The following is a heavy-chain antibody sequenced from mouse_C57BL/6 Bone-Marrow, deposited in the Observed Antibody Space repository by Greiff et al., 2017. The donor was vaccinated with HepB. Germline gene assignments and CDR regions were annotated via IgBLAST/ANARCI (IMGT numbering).Heavy chain of an antibody. CDR3: ARDGTGTNYFDY. CDR2: INYDGSST. CDR1: GFTFSDYY. D-gene: IGHD4-1*01. V-gene: IGHV5-16*01. Sequence: EVKVVESEGGLVQPGSSMKLSCTASGFTFSDYYMAWVRQVPEKGLEWVANINYDGSSTYYLDSLKSRFIISRDNAKNILYLQMSSLKSEDTATYYCARDGTGTNYFDYWGQGTTLTVSS. J-gene: IGHJ2*01.